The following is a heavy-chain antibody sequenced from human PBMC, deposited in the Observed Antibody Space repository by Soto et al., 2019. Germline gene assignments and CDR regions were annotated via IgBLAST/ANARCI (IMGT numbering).Heavy chain of an antibody. CDR2: IKQYGSEK. D-gene: IGHD3-3*01. CDR1: GFTFTSYW. V-gene: IGHV3-7*03. CDR3: ARAVEEWLLSGHYYYGMDV. J-gene: IGHJ6*02. Sequence: GGSLRLSCAASGFTFTSYWMNWVRQAPGKGLEWVANIKQYGSEKYYVDSVKGRFTISRDNVRNSLYLQMNSLRAEDTAVYYCARAVEEWLLSGHYYYGMDVWGQGTTVTVSS.